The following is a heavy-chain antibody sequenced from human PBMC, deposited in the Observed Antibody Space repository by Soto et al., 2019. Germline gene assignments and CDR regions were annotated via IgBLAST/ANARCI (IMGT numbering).Heavy chain of an antibody. J-gene: IGHJ3*02. CDR3: TTDPQWGI. V-gene: IGHV3-15*07. CDR1: GLSVSIAW. CDR2: IKSKNDGGTT. Sequence: PSGSLRLSRAASGLSVSIAWMNLVRQGPGRGLEWVGRIKSKNDGGTTDYSAPVKGRFTISRDDSKDTLYLQMNSLISEDTAVYYCTTDPQWGILGQGTMVTVSS. D-gene: IGHD2-8*01.